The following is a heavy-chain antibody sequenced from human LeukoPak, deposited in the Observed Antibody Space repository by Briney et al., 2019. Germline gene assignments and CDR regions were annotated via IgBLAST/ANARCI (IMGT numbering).Heavy chain of an antibody. D-gene: IGHD6-19*01. V-gene: IGHV3-48*04. J-gene: IGHJ3*02. CDR2: ISSSSSTI. CDR1: GFTFSSYS. Sequence: GGSLRLSCAASGFTFSSYSMNWVRQAPGKGLEWVSYISSSSSTIYYADSVKGRFTISRDNAKNSLYLQMNSLRAEDTAVYYCAREDSGWSAGDAFHIWGQGTMVTVSS. CDR3: AREDSGWSAGDAFHI.